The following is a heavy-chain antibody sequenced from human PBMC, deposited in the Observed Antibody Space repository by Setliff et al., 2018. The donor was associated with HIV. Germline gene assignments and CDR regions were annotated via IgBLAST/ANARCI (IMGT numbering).Heavy chain of an antibody. CDR3: AVVRGANY. CDR1: GGSINSHY. CDR2: LNHGGTT. J-gene: IGHJ4*02. Sequence: SETLSLTCTVSGGSINSHYWSWIRQSPGEGLEWIRTLNHGGTTDYNPSLKSRVTISADTSTNQFSLKLSSMTAADTAVYFCAVVRGANYWGQGTMVTVSS. V-gene: IGHV4-59*11. D-gene: IGHD3-10*01.